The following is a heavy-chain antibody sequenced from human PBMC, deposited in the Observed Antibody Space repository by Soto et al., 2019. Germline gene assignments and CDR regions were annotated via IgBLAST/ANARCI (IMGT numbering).Heavy chain of an antibody. Sequence: GGSLRLSCAASGFTFSSYGMHWVRQAPGKGLEWVAVISYDGSNKYYADSVKGRFTISRDNSKNTLYLQMNSLRAEDTAVYYCAVSYMREGGTSWLYWALDYWGQGTLVTVSS. CDR2: ISYDGSNK. J-gene: IGHJ4*02. CDR1: GFTFSSYG. V-gene: IGHV3-30*03. D-gene: IGHD3-16*02. CDR3: AVSYMREGGTSWLYWALDY.